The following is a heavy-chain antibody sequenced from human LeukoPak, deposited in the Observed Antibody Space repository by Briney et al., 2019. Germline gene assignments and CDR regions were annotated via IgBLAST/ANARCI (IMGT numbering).Heavy chain of an antibody. V-gene: IGHV1-69*05. D-gene: IGHD2-2*01. CDR2: IIPIFGTA. J-gene: IGHJ4*02. CDR3: ARDRDCSSTSCYYYFDY. Sequence: SVKVSCKASGGTFSSYAISWVRQAPGQGLEWMGRIIPIFGTANYAQKFQGRVTITTDESTSTAYMELSSPRSEDTAVYYCARDRDCSSTSCYYYFDYWGQGTLVTVSS. CDR1: GGTFSSYA.